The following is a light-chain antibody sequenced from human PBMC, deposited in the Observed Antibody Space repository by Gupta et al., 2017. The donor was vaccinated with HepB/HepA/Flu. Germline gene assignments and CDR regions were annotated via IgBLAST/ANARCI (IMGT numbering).Light chain of an antibody. CDR1: QSVTSTY. V-gene: IGKV3-20*01. CDR3: QQYGSSLIFT. CDR2: GAS. J-gene: IGKJ3*01. Sequence: EIVLTQSLGNLPWSPGERATLSCRASQSVTSTYLAWYQQKPVQAPRLLIYGASSRATGIPDRFSGSGSGTDFTLTISRLEPEDFAVYYCQQYGSSLIFTFGPGTKVDIK.